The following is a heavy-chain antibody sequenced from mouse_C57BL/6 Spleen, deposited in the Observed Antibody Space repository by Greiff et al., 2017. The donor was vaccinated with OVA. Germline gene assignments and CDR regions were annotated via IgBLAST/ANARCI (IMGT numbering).Heavy chain of an antibody. J-gene: IGHJ4*01. Sequence: VQLQQSGPGLVQPSQSLSITCTVSGFSLTSYGVHWVRQSPGKGLEWLGVIWRGGSTDYNAAFMSRLSITKDNSKSQVFCKMNSLQADDTARYYCAKKDWDENAMDYWGQGTSVTVSS. CDR1: GFSLTSYG. CDR2: IWRGGST. CDR3: AKKDWDENAMDY. V-gene: IGHV2-5*01. D-gene: IGHD4-1*01.